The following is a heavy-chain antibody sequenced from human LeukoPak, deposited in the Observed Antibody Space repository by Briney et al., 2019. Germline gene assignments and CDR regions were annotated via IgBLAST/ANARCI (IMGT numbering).Heavy chain of an antibody. CDR1: GFTFSGYA. J-gene: IGHJ4*02. V-gene: IGHV3-23*01. D-gene: IGHD6-19*01. Sequence: PRGSLRLSCAASGFTFSGYATSWVRQAPGKGLEWVSSISGSGGSTYYADSVKGRFTISRDNSKNTLFLQMNSLRAEDTAAYYCAKRAVPGNAFFDNWGQGNLGSVSS. CDR3: AKRAVPGNAFFDN. CDR2: ISGSGGST.